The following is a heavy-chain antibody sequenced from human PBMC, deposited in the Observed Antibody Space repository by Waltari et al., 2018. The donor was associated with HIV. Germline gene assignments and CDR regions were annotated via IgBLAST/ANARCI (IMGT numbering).Heavy chain of an antibody. CDR2: ISSSSSYI. CDR1: GFTFRSYG. V-gene: IGHV3-21*01. J-gene: IGHJ6*02. CDR3: ARDFWGGYYYGMDV. D-gene: IGHD3-16*01. Sequence: EVQLVVSGGGLVKPGGSLRLSCAASGFTFRSYGMNWVRQAPGKGLEWVSSISSSSSYIYYADSVKGRFTISRDNAKNSLYLQMNSLRAEDTAVYYCARDFWGGYYYGMDVWGQGTTVTVSS.